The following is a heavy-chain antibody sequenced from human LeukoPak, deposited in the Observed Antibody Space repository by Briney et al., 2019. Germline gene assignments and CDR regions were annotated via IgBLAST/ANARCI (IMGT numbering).Heavy chain of an antibody. V-gene: IGHV1-46*01. D-gene: IGHD4-23*01. Sequence: ASVKVSCKASGYTFTSCYMHWVRQAPGQGLEWMGIINPSGGSTSYAQKFQGRVTMTRDTSTSTVYMELSSLRSEDTAVYYCASNWLQGGNSGVFGGDYWGQGTLVTVSS. CDR3: ASNWLQGGNSGVFGGDY. J-gene: IGHJ4*02. CDR1: GYTFTSCY. CDR2: INPSGGST.